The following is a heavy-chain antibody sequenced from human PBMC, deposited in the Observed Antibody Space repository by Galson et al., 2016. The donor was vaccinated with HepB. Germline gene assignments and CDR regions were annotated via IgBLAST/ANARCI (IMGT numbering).Heavy chain of an antibody. CDR2: ISTYSGNT. J-gene: IGHJ5*02. D-gene: IGHD2/OR15-2a*01. Sequence: SVKVSCKASGYTFTTSGISWVRQAPGQGLEWMGWISTYSGNTKYAQKFQGGLTLTTDSSTTTAYMELRSLRFDDTALYYCARDVQYRLDPWGQGTLVTVSS. CDR1: GYTFTTSG. CDR3: ARDVQYRLDP. V-gene: IGHV1-18*01.